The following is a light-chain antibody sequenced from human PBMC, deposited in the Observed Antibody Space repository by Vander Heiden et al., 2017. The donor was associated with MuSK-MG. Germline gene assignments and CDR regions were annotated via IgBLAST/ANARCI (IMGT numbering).Light chain of an antibody. CDR2: AAS. CDR3: QQNYSTPPWT. CDR1: QSISSY. Sequence: DIQMTQSPSSLSASVGDRVTITCRASQSISSYLNWYQQKPGKAPKLLIYAASSLQSGVPSRFSGSGSGTDFTLTISSRQPEDFPAYYCQQNYSTPPWTFGQGTRVEIK. J-gene: IGKJ1*01. V-gene: IGKV1-39*01.